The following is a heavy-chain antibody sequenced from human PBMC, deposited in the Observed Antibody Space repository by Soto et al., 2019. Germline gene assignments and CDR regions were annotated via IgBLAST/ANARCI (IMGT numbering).Heavy chain of an antibody. CDR2: IRSRGNNYAT. J-gene: IGHJ6*03. CDR3: STQASDFWRGYPQYYMAV. D-gene: IGHD3-3*01. V-gene: IGHV3-73*01. Sequence: EVQLVESGGGLVQPGGSLTLSCAASGFTFSVSALHWVRHPPGRGLEWVGRIRSRGNNYATAYAASMDGRFTISRDDSNNTPYLQLNSLTTEHTAVYYCSTQASDFWRGYPQYYMAVLGKGTSVTVS. CDR1: GFTFSVSA.